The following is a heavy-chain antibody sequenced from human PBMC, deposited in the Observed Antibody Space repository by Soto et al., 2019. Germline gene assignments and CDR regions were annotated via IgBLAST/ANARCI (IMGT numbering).Heavy chain of an antibody. CDR1: GGTFSSSA. J-gene: IGHJ6*02. D-gene: IGHD3-3*02. CDR2: IMPILRTA. Sequence: QVQLVQSGAEVKKPGSSVKVSCKASGGTFSSSAFSWVRQAPGQGLEWMGGIMPILRTADYAQKFQGRVTITADESTSTAYMELSSLRSEDTGVYYCAGDKDRQQLGGNYYYIMDVWGQGTTVTVSS. V-gene: IGHV1-69*12. CDR3: AGDKDRQQLGGNYYYIMDV.